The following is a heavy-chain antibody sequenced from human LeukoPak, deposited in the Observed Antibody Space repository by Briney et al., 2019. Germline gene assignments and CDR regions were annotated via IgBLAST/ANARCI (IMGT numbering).Heavy chain of an antibody. CDR1: GGSVSGYY. Sequence: QVQLQESGPGLVKPSETLALTCTVSGGSVSGYYWGWIRPPPGKGLEWIGYIYYSGSTNYHPSLKSRVTISVDTSKNQFSLKLSSVTAADTGFYYCARVGTGTIDYWGQGTLVTVSS. D-gene: IGHD1-1*01. CDR2: IYYSGST. CDR3: ARVGTGTIDY. V-gene: IGHV4-59*02. J-gene: IGHJ4*02.